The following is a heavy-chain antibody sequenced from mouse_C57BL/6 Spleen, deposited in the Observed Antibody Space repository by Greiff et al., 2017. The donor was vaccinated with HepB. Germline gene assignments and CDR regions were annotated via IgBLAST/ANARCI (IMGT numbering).Heavy chain of an antibody. D-gene: IGHD2-14*01. CDR3: ARSYDGGAWFAF. Sequence: QVQLKESGAELARPGASVKMSCKASGYTFTSYTMHWVKQRPGQGLEWIGYINPSSGYTKYNQKFKDKATLTADKSSSTAYMQLSSLTSEDSAVYYCARSYDGGAWFAFWGHGTLVTVSA. CDR2: INPSSGYT. J-gene: IGHJ3*01. V-gene: IGHV1-4*01. CDR1: GYTFTSYT.